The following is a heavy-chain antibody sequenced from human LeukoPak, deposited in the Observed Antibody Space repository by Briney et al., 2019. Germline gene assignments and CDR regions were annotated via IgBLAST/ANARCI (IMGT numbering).Heavy chain of an antibody. CDR3: ARIAYCGGDCYRFDP. V-gene: IGHV4-34*01. Sequence: SETLSLTCAVYGGSFSGYYWSWTRQPPGKGLEWIGEINHSGSTNYNPSLKSRVTISVDTSKNQFSLKLSSVTAADTAVYYCARIAYCGGDCYRFDPWGQGTLVTVSS. D-gene: IGHD2-21*02. CDR2: INHSGST. J-gene: IGHJ5*02. CDR1: GGSFSGYY.